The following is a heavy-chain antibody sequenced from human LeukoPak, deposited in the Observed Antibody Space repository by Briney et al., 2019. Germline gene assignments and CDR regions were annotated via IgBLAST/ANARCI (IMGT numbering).Heavy chain of an antibody. V-gene: IGHV3-53*01. CDR1: GFTVSSNY. Sequence: GGSLRLSCAASGFTVSSNYMSWVRQAPGKGLEWVSVIYSGGSTYYADSVKGRFTISRDNSKNTLYLQMNSLRAEDTAVYYCAKDRHGSGSYQDFDYWGQGTLVTVSS. CDR3: AKDRHGSGSYQDFDY. D-gene: IGHD3-10*01. CDR2: IYSGGST. J-gene: IGHJ4*02.